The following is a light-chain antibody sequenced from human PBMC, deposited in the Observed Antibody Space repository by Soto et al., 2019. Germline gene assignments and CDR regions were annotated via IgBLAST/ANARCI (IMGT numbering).Light chain of an antibody. Sequence: DIQMTQSPSSLSASVGDRVTITCRASQGISSYLNWYQQKPGKAPKLLIYAASSLQSGVPSRFSGSGSGTDFTLTISSLQPEDFATYYCQQANSFPQNTFGGGTRLEI. J-gene: IGKJ5*01. CDR2: AAS. CDR1: QGISSY. CDR3: QQANSFPQNT. V-gene: IGKV1-12*01.